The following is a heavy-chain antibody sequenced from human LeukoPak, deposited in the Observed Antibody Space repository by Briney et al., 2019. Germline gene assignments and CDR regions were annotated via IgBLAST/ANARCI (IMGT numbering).Heavy chain of an antibody. Sequence: PSETLSLTCTVSGGSITTYYWSWIRQPPGKGLEWIAYIYYTGSTNYNPSLKSRVTISVDTSKNQVSLKLSSVTAADTAVYYCASYSSAWLYWGQGTLVTVSS. CDR2: IYYTGST. J-gene: IGHJ4*02. CDR1: GGSITTYY. CDR3: ASYSSAWLY. D-gene: IGHD6-19*01. V-gene: IGHV4-59*08.